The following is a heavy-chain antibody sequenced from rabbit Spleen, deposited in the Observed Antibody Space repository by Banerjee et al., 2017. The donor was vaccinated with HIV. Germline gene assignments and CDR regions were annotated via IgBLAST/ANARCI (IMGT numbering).Heavy chain of an antibody. Sequence: QQLVESGGDLVKPGASLTLTCTASGFSFSSGYYMCWVRQAPGKGLEWIACINAGSRGTTYYASWAKGRFTISKTSSTTVTLQMTSLTAADTATYFRARDPGDDLNLWGPGTLVTVS. D-gene: IGHD2-1*01. J-gene: IGHJ6*01. CDR2: INAGSRGTT. V-gene: IGHV1S40*01. CDR3: ARDPGDDLNL. CDR1: GFSFSSGYY.